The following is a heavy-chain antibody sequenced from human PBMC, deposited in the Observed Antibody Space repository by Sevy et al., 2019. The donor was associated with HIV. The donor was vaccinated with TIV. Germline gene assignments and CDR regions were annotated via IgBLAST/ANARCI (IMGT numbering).Heavy chain of an antibody. D-gene: IGHD3-3*01. CDR2: ISYDGSNK. Sequence: GGSLRLSCAASGFTFSSYGMNWVRQAPGKGLEWVAVISYDGSNKYYADSVKGRFTISRDNSKNTLYLQMSSLRAEDTAVYYCARDPGYDFWSGRSWFDPWGQGTLVTVSS. CDR3: ARDPGYDFWSGRSWFDP. J-gene: IGHJ5*02. V-gene: IGHV3-30*03. CDR1: GFTFSSYG.